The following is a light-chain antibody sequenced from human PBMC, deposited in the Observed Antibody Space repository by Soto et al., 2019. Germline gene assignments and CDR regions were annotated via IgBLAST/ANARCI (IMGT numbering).Light chain of an antibody. CDR1: SSDVGGYNY. CDR2: EVS. V-gene: IGLV2-14*01. Sequence: QSALTQPASVSGSPGQSITISCTGTSSDVGGYNYVSWYQQHPGKAPKLMIYEVSNRPSGVSNRFSGSKSGNTASLTISGLQAEDEADYYCSSYTSSSTPFLVFGGGPKLTVL. CDR3: SSYTSSSTPFLV. J-gene: IGLJ3*02.